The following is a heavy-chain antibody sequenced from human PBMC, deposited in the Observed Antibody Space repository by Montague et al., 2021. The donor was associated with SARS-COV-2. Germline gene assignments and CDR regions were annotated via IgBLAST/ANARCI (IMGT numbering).Heavy chain of an antibody. J-gene: IGHJ3*02. D-gene: IGHD2-15*01. CDR2: ISYDGSNK. CDR1: GFTFSSYA. Sequence: SLRLSCAASGFTFSSYAMHWVRQAPGKGLEWVAVISYDGSNKYYADSVKSRFTISRDNSKNTLYLQMNSLRAEDTAVYYCARDGLVVVAANAFDIWGQGTMVTVSS. V-gene: IGHV3-30-3*01. CDR3: ARDGLVVVAANAFDI.